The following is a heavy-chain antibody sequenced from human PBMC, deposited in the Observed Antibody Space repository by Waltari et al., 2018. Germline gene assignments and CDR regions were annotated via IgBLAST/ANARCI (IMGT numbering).Heavy chain of an antibody. Sequence: EVQLLESGGGLVQPGGFLRLSCATRGSRFGGIARDWVRQAPGKGLEWVSGISGSGATTYYADSVRGRFTISRDNSRNTLSLEMNSLRAEDTAVYYCAKAFRGYSGSYFDYWGQGAPVTVSS. CDR1: GSRFGGIA. CDR3: AKAFRGYSGSYFDY. J-gene: IGHJ4*02. D-gene: IGHD5-12*01. V-gene: IGHV3-23*01. CDR2: ISGSGATT.